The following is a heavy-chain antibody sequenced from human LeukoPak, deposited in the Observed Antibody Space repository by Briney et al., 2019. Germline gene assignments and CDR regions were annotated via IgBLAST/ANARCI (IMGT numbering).Heavy chain of an antibody. V-gene: IGHV3-23*01. D-gene: IGHD2/OR15-2a*01. CDR2: IVTHGGST. CDR3: AREGPRGNSQFDY. J-gene: IGHJ4*02. CDR1: GFTFSSYA. Sequence: PGGSLRLSCAASGFTFSSYAMNWVRQAPGKGLEWVSSIVTHGGSTYYADSVKGRLTISRDNSKNTLYLQMNSLRAEDTAVYYCAREGPRGNSQFDYWGQGTLVTVSS.